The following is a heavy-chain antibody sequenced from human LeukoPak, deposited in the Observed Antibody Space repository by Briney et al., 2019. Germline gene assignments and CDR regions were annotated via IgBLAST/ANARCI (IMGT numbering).Heavy chain of an antibody. CDR3: ARHETGPYFDY. Sequence: GESLKISCKASGYSFTTYWIGWVRQMPGKGLECMGIIYPGDSDTRYSPSFQGQVTISADKSISTAYLQWSSLKASDTAMYYCARHETGPYFDYWGQGTLVTVSS. J-gene: IGHJ4*02. D-gene: IGHD1-1*01. V-gene: IGHV5-51*01. CDR2: IYPGDSDT. CDR1: GYSFTTYW.